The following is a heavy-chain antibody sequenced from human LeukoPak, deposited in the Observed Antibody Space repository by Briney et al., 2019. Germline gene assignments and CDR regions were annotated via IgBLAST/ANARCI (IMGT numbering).Heavy chain of an antibody. CDR3: ARGPYSYDSSGAFDI. CDR1: GGSISNYY. D-gene: IGHD3-22*01. V-gene: IGHV4-59*08. Sequence: SETLSLTCTVSGGSISNYYWNWIRQPPGKGLEWIGYIYYTGSTNYNPSLKGRVTISVDTSKNQFSLKLSSVTAADTAVYFCARGPYSYDSSGAFDIWGQGTMVTVSS. J-gene: IGHJ3*02. CDR2: IYYTGST.